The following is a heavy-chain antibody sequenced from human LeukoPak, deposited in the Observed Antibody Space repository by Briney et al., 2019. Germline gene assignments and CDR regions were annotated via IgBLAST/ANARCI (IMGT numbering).Heavy chain of an antibody. J-gene: IGHJ4*02. Sequence: ASETVSLTSPVYAAPVSSAGSEWSWIRQHPGKGLECIGYIYYSGSTYYNPSLKSRVTISVDTSKNQFSLKLSSVTAADTAVYYCARQSDGGNWIDYWGQGTLVTVSS. CDR2: IYYSGST. CDR1: AAPVSSAGSE. V-gene: IGHV4-31*02. D-gene: IGHD4-23*01. CDR3: ARQSDGGNWIDY.